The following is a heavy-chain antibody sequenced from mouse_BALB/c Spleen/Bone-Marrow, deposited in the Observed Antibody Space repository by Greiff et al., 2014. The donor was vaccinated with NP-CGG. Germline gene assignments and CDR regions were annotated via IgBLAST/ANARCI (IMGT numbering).Heavy chain of an antibody. CDR3: ARDRGVQGYAMDY. CDR1: GFTFSDYY. J-gene: IGHJ4*01. CDR2: ISDGSTYT. D-gene: IGHD2-14*01. V-gene: IGHV5-4*02. Sequence: EVKVEESGGGLVKPGGSLKLSCAASGFTFSDYYMYWVRQTPEKRLEWVATISDGSTYTYYPDSVKGRFTISRDNAKNNLYLQMSSLKSEDTALYYCARDRGVQGYAMDYWGQGTSVTVPS.